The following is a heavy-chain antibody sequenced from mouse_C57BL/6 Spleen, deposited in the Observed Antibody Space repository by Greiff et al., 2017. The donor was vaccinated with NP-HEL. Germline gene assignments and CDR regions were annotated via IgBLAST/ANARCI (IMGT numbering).Heavy chain of an antibody. CDR1: GFTFSDYG. V-gene: IGHV5-17*01. CDR3: ARSNQRSWLAY. CDR2: ISSGSSTI. J-gene: IGHJ3*01. Sequence: DVQLVESGGGLVKPGGSLKLSCAASGFTFSDYGMHWVRQAPEKGLEWVAYISSGSSTIYYADTVKGRFTISSDNAKNTLVLQMTSLRSEDTAMYYCARSNQRSWLAYWGQGTLVTVSA. D-gene: IGHD2-5*01.